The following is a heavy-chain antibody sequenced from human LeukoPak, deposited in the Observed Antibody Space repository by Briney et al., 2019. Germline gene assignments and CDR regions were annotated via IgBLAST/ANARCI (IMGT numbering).Heavy chain of an antibody. D-gene: IGHD3-10*01. CDR2: IKQDGSEK. CDR3: ARVSTMVRGAVDY. Sequence: GGSLRLSCAAPGFTFSSYWMSWVRQAPGKGLEWVANIKQDGSEKYYVDSVKGRFTISRDNAKNSLYLQMNSLRAEDTAVYYCARVSTMVRGAVDYWGQGTLATVSS. V-gene: IGHV3-7*01. J-gene: IGHJ4*02. CDR1: GFTFSSYW.